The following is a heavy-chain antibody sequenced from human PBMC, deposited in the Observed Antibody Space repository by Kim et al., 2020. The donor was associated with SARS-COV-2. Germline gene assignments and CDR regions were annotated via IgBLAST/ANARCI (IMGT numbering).Heavy chain of an antibody. CDR1: GFTFGDYA. CDR3: TRDFPRGNLYYYYGMDV. Sequence: GGSLRLSCTASGFTFGDYAMSWFRQAPGKGLEWVGFIRSKAYGGTTEYAASVKGRFTISRDDSKSIAYLQMNSLKTEDTAVYYCTRDFPRGNLYYYYGMDVWGQGTTVTVSS. CDR2: IRSKAYGGTT. V-gene: IGHV3-49*03. D-gene: IGHD2-15*01. J-gene: IGHJ6*02.